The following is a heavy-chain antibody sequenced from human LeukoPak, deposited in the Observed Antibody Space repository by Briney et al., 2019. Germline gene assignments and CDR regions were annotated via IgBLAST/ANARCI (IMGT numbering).Heavy chain of an antibody. CDR2: ITAFNGNT. Sequence: ASVKVSCKASGFALYKYNIVWVRQAPGQGLEWVGWITAFNGNTNYAQKFQGRVTMTRDTSISTAYMELSRLRSDDTAVYYCARLTYYDFWSGYNYAFDIWGQGTMVTVSS. D-gene: IGHD3-3*01. V-gene: IGHV1-2*02. CDR3: ARLTYYDFWSGYNYAFDI. J-gene: IGHJ3*02. CDR1: GFALYKYN.